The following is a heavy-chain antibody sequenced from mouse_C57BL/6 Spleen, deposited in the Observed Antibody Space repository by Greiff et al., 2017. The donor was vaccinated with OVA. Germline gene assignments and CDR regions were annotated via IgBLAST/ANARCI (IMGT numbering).Heavy chain of an antibody. V-gene: IGHV1-80*01. J-gene: IGHJ3*01. CDR1: GYAFSSSW. Sequence: VQLQQSGAELVKPGASVKISCKASGYAFSSSWMNWVKQRPGKGLEWIGQIYPGDGDTNYNGKFKGKATLTADKSSSTAYMQLSSLTSEDSAVYFCARDYSNYPAWFAYWGQGTLVTVSA. CDR2: IYPGDGDT. D-gene: IGHD2-5*01. CDR3: ARDYSNYPAWFAY.